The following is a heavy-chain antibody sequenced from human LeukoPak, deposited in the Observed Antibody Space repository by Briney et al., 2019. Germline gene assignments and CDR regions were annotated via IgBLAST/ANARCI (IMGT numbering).Heavy chain of an antibody. Sequence: GASVRVSCRASGYTFTSYYMHWVRQAPGQGLEWRGVINPSGGSTSYAQKFQGRVTMTRDTSTSTVYMELSSLRSEDTAVYYCARSRYGSGSYYFDFGFFSFGGGQGALVTVSS. J-gene: IGHJ4*02. CDR3: ARSRYGSGSYYFDFGFFSFG. CDR1: GYTFTSYY. CDR2: INPSGGST. V-gene: IGHV1-46*01. D-gene: IGHD3-10*01.